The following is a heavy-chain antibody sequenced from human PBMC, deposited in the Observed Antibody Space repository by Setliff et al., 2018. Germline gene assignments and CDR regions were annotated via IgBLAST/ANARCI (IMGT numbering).Heavy chain of an antibody. D-gene: IGHD3-10*01. Sequence: LSLTCTVSGGSISRSSYYWGWIRQPPGKGLEWIGSIYHTGTTYYNPSLKSRVTISVDTSTNHFSLKLSSVTAADTAVYYCARHLWGRYMAESSDYFDYWGQGSLVTVS. J-gene: IGHJ4*02. CDR2: IYHTGTT. CDR3: ARHLWGRYMAESSDYFDY. V-gene: IGHV4-39*01. CDR1: GGSISRSSYY.